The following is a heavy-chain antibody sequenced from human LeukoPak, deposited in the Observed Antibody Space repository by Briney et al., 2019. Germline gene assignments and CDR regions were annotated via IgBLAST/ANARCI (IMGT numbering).Heavy chain of an antibody. V-gene: IGHV4-34*01. J-gene: IGHJ4*02. CDR1: GGSFSDYY. D-gene: IGHD5-12*01. CDR2: INHSGST. Sequence: PSETLSLTCAVYGGSFSDYYWSWIRQPPGKGLEWIGEINHSGSTNYNPSLKSRVTISVDTSKNQFSLKLSSVTAADTAVYYCARQTLGATIRALDYWGQGTLVTVSS. CDR3: ARQTLGATIRALDY.